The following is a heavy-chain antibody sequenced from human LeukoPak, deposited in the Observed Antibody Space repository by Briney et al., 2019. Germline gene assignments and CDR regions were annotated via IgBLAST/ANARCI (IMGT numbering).Heavy chain of an antibody. CDR3: ARDLVAAANFDY. D-gene: IGHD2-15*01. V-gene: IGHV3-21*01. CDR1: GFTFSIYS. J-gene: IGHJ4*02. CDR2: ISSSSRYT. Sequence: GGSLRLSCAASGFTFSIYSTNWVRQAPGKGLEWVSSISSSSRYTYYADSVKGRFTISRDNAKNSLYLQMNSLRAEDTAVYYCARDLVAAANFDYWGQGTLVTVSS.